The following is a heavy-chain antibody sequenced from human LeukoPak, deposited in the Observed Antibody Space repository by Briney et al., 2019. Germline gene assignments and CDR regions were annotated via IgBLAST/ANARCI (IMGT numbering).Heavy chain of an antibody. Sequence: GASVKVSCKASGYTFISYGITRVRQAPGQGLEWMGWISAYNGDTNYAQKLQGRVTMTTDTSTSTAYMGLRSLRSDDTAVYYCARVRDYYGSGNYCIDYWGQGTLVTVSS. CDR1: GYTFISYG. D-gene: IGHD3-10*01. V-gene: IGHV1-18*01. CDR2: ISAYNGDT. J-gene: IGHJ4*02. CDR3: ARVRDYYGSGNYCIDY.